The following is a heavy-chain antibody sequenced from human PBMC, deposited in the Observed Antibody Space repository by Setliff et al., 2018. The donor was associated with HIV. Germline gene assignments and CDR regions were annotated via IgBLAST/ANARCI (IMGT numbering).Heavy chain of an antibody. CDR2: MNPNSGNT. Sequence: ASVKVSCKASGYTFRSYDINWVRQATGQGLEWMGWMNPNSGNTGYAQKFQGRVTMTRDTSISTAYMELNNLKFEDTAVYYCARARRDSYDRGRRNHYYIDVWGKGTTVTVSS. CDR3: ARARRDSYDRGRRNHYYIDV. CDR1: GYTFRSYD. V-gene: IGHV1-8*02. D-gene: IGHD3-22*01. J-gene: IGHJ6*03.